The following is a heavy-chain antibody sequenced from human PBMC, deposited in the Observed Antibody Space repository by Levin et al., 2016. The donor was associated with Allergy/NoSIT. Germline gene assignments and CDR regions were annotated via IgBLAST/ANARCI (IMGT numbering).Heavy chain of an antibody. Sequence: WIRQPPGKGLEWVSYISSSSSYSNHADSVRGRFTISRDNAKNSLYLQMNSLRAEDTAVYYCTRVVGGWLHSDYWGQGILVTVSS. J-gene: IGHJ4*02. V-gene: IGHV3-11*05. CDR3: TRVVGGWLHSDY. D-gene: IGHD5-24*01. CDR2: ISSSSSYS.